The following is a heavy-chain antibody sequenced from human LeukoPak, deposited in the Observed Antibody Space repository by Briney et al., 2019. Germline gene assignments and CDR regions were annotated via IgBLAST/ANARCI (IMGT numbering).Heavy chain of an antibody. V-gene: IGHV3-49*04. CDR3: ARDLGTTETGDDY. Sequence: PGRSLRLSCTTSGFTFGDYRMNWVRQAPGKGLEWVGIIRGKASGGTTDYAASVKGRFTISRDDSKSIAYLQMSSLKIEDTGVYYCARDLGTTETGDDYWGQGTLVTDSS. CDR1: GFTFGDYR. CDR2: IRGKASGGTT. D-gene: IGHD4-17*01. J-gene: IGHJ4*02.